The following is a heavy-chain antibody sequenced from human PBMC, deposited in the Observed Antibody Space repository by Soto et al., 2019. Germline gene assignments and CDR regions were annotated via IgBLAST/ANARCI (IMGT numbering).Heavy chain of an antibody. Sequence: GGSLRLSCAASGFTFSSYGMHWVRQAPGKGLEWVAVIWYDGSNKYYADSVKGRFTISRDNSKNTLYLQMNSLRAEDTAVYYCARITPYSSSSHYYYYYGMDVWGQGTTVTVSS. D-gene: IGHD6-6*01. CDR3: ARITPYSSSSHYYYYYGMDV. CDR1: GFTFSSYG. CDR2: IWYDGSNK. J-gene: IGHJ6*02. V-gene: IGHV3-33*01.